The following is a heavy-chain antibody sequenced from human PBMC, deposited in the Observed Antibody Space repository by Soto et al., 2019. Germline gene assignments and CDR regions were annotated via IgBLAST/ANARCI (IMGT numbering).Heavy chain of an antibody. V-gene: IGHV2-5*02. D-gene: IGHD2-21*01. CDR1: GFSLSTSPMG. CDR2: IFWDGDQ. CDR3: AHSPVVINYFDF. Sequence: ASGPTLVNPTQTLTLTCTFSGFSLSTSPMGVGWIRQPPGKALEWLALIFWDGDQRYNPALESRLTITKDTSKNQVVLTMTNVDPVDTATYYCAHSPVVINYFDFWGPGTQVTVS. J-gene: IGHJ4*02.